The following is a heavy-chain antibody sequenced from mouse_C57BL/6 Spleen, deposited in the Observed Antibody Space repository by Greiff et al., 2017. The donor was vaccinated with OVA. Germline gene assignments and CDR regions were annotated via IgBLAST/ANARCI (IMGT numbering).Heavy chain of an antibody. CDR1: GYTFTSYW. D-gene: IGHD2-4*01. CDR3: AREDDYVWLAY. J-gene: IGHJ3*01. V-gene: IGHV1-64*01. Sequence: VQLQQPGAELVKPGASVKLSCKASGYTFTSYWMHWVKQRPGQGLEWIGMIHPNSGSTNYNEKFKSKATLTVDKSSSTAYMQLSSLTSEDSAVYYCAREDDYVWLAYWGQGTLVTVSA. CDR2: IHPNSGST.